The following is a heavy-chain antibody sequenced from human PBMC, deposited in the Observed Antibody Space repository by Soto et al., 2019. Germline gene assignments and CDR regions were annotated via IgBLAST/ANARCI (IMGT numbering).Heavy chain of an antibody. Sequence: GASVKVSCKASGGTFSSYAISWVRQAPGQGLEWMGGIIPIFGTANYAQKFQGRVTITADESTSTAYMELSSLRSEDTAVYYCARGSYYGSGSYYMADYYYGMDVWGQGTTVTVSS. CDR3: ARGSYYGSGSYYMADYYYGMDV. J-gene: IGHJ6*02. CDR2: IIPIFGTA. D-gene: IGHD3-10*01. CDR1: GGTFSSYA. V-gene: IGHV1-69*13.